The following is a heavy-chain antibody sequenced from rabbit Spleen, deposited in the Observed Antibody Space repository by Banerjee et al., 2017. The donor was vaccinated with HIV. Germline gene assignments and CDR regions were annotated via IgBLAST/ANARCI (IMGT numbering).Heavy chain of an antibody. CDR3: VREAGYAGYGDGNL. D-gene: IGHD6-1*01. CDR1: GFDVSSYG. Sequence: QLVESGGGLVQPGGSLKLSCKASGFDVSSYGVSWVRQAPGTGLEWIGYIDPVFGITNYANSVKGRFTISRENAQNTVYLQLNSLTAADTATYFCVREAGYAGYGDGNLWGQGTLVTV. V-gene: IGHV1S7*01. CDR2: IDPVFGIT. J-gene: IGHJ4*01.